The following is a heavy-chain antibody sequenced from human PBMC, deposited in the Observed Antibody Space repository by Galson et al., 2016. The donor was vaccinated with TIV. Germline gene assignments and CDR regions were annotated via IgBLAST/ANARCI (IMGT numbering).Heavy chain of an antibody. Sequence: SETLSLTCTVSGASNMSYFWNWIRQAPGKGLEWIGSVHYSGSTYYNPSLKSRVTISIDRSKNQFSLNLGSVTAVDTAVYYWAREGVPLSGDSPTSAFDVWGQGTMVTVSS. CDR2: VHYSGST. V-gene: IGHV4-59*01. CDR3: AREGVPLSGDSPTSAFDV. J-gene: IGHJ3*01. CDR1: GASNMSYF. D-gene: IGHD2-21*01.